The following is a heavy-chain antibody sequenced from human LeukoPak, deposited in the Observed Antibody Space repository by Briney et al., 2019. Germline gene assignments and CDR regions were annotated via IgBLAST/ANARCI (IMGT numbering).Heavy chain of an antibody. Sequence: SETLSLTCTVSGGSISSSSYYWGWIRQPPGKGLEWIGSIYYSGSTYYNPSLKSRVTISVDTSKNQFSLKLSSVTVADTAVYYCARQSGDYDFWSGYYRTCFDYWGQGTLVTVSS. CDR1: GGSISSSSYY. V-gene: IGHV4-39*01. CDR3: ARQSGDYDFWSGYYRTCFDY. J-gene: IGHJ4*02. D-gene: IGHD3-3*01. CDR2: IYYSGST.